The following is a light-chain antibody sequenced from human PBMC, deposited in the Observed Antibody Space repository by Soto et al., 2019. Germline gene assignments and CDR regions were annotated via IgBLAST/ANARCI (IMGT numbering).Light chain of an antibody. J-gene: IGKJ4*01. CDR3: QQYGDWPLT. CDR1: QSVSSSY. Sequence: VLTQSPGSLSLSPGERATLSCRASQSVSSSYLAWYQQKPGQAPRLLIYGASTRATGIPARFSGSGSGTEFTLTISSLQSEDFAVYYCQQYGDWPLTFGGGTKVDIK. CDR2: GAS. V-gene: IGKV3-15*01.